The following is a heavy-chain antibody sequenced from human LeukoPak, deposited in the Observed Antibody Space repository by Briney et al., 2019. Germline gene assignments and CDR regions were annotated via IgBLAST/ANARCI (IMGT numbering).Heavy chain of an antibody. D-gene: IGHD4-17*01. CDR1: GFTFRDYG. J-gene: IGHJ4*02. Sequence: PGGSLRLSCTTSGFTFRDYGMSWVRQAPGKGLEWVGFIRSNGYGATTEYAASVKGRFTISRDDSKSIAYLQMNSLKTEDTGVYYCTRSRESYGDYHFDYWGQGTLLTVSS. CDR2: IRSNGYGATT. V-gene: IGHV3-49*04. CDR3: TRSRESYGDYHFDY.